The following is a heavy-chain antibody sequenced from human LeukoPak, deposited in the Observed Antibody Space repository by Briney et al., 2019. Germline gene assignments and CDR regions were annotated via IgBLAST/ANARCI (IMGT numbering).Heavy chain of an antibody. CDR1: GFTFSSYS. J-gene: IGHJ1*01. CDR3: ARDLSPYYYDSSGYYYAEYFQH. CDR2: ISSSSSYI. Sequence: PGGSLRLSCAASGFTFSSYSMNWVRQAPGKGLEWVSSISSSSSYIYYADSVKGRFTISRDNAKNSLYLQMNSLRAEDTAVYYCARDLSPYYYDSSGYYYAEYFQHWGQGTLVTVSS. D-gene: IGHD3-22*01. V-gene: IGHV3-21*01.